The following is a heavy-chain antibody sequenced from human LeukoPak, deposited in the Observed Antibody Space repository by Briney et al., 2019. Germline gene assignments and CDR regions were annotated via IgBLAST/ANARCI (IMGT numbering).Heavy chain of an antibody. D-gene: IGHD3-22*01. CDR2: IKSKTDGGTT. CDR1: GFTFSNAW. J-gene: IGHJ5*02. CDR3: TTSAPYYYDSSGYYFEGSWFDP. V-gene: IGHV3-15*01. Sequence: PGGSLRLSCAASGFTFSNAWMSWVRQAPGKGLEWVGRIKSKTDGGTTDYAAPVKGRFTISRDDSKNTLYLQMNSLKTEDTAVYYCTTSAPYYYDSSGYYFEGSWFDPWGQGTLVTVSS.